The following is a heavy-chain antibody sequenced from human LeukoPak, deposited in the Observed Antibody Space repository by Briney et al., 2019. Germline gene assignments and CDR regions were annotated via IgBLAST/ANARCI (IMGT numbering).Heavy chain of an antibody. D-gene: IGHD2-2*02. J-gene: IGHJ3*02. CDR2: IYYSGST. CDR1: GGSISSSSYY. V-gene: IGHV4-39*01. CDR3: ARQWDLYQPLYPLDAFDI. Sequence: SETLSLTCTVSGGSISSSSYYWGWIRQPPGKGLEWIGSIYYSGSTYYNPSLKSRVTISVDTSRNQFSLKLSSVTAADTAVYYCARQWDLYQPLYPLDAFDIWGQGTMVTVSS.